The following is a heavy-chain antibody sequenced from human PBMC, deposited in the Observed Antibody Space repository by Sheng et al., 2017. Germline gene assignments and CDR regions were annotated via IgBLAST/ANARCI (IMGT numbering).Heavy chain of an antibody. D-gene: IGHD2-2*02. V-gene: IGHV4-34*01. CDR1: GGSFSGYY. Sequence: QVQLQQWGAGLLKPSETLSLTCAVYGGSFSGYYWSWIRQPPGKGLEWIGEINHSGSTNYNPSLKSRVTISVDTSKNQFSLKLSSVTAADTAVYYCARSRGQGYTRVFRLPYYYYGMDVWGQGTTVTVSS. J-gene: IGHJ6*02. CDR3: ARSRGQGYTRVFRLPYYYYGMDV. CDR2: INHSGST.